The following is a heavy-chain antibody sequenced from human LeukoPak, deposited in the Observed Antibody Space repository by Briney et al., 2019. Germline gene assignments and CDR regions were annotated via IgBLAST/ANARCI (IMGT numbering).Heavy chain of an antibody. D-gene: IGHD1-1*01. CDR2: ISYSGRDK. V-gene: IGHV3-21*01. Sequence: GGSLRLSCAASGFTFGAYAMNWVRQEAGKGLEWVSSISYSGRDKFYADSVKGRFTISRDNTKNSSYLEMNNLRAEDTAVFYCARERTDQLLLDFWGQGALVTVSS. J-gene: IGHJ4*02. CDR3: ARERTDQLLLDF. CDR1: GFTFGAYA.